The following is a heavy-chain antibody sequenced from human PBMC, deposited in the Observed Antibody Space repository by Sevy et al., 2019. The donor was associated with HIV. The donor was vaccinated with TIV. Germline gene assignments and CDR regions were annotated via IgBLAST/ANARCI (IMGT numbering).Heavy chain of an antibody. CDR1: GFTLSSYI. D-gene: IGHD2-21*02. CDR3: ARGFYCGGDCYGGHDY. J-gene: IGHJ4*02. V-gene: IGHV3-30-3*01. CDR2: ISDDGSKK. Sequence: GGSLRLSCAASGFTLSSYILHWVRQAPGKGLEWVAGISDDGSKKYYADSVKGRFTISRDNSKNTLYLQMNSLGAEDTAMYYCARGFYCGGDCYGGHDYWGQGTLVTVSS.